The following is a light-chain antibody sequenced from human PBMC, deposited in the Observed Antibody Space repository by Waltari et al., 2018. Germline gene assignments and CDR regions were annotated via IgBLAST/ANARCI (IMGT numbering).Light chain of an antibody. Sequence: DIQMTQSPSSLSASVGDRVTITCRASQIISNFLNWYQQKPGKAPQLLIHAASRLQSGVPSRFSGSGSGTDYTLTISSLQPDDFATFFCQQSYSVPFTFGQGTKVEIK. CDR1: QIISNF. V-gene: IGKV1-39*01. J-gene: IGKJ2*01. CDR2: AAS. CDR3: QQSYSVPFT.